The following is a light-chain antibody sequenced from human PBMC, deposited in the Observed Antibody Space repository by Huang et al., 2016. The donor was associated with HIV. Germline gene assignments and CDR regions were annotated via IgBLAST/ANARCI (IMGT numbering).Light chain of an antibody. J-gene: IGKJ1*01. CDR2: KAS. V-gene: IGKV1-5*03. Sequence: DIQMTQSPSTLSASVVDRVTITCRASQSISAYLAWYQQKPGEAPNLLIYKASSLEGGVPPSVSGSGSGTEFTLTISSLQADDVATYYCQQYNNYPWTFGQGTLVEIK. CDR3: QQYNNYPWT. CDR1: QSISAY.